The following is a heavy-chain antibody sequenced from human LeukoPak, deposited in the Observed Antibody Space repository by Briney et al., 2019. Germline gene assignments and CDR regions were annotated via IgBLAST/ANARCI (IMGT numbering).Heavy chain of an antibody. D-gene: IGHD6-13*01. Sequence: GGSLRLSCAASGFTFSSYWMSWVRQAPGKGLEWVANIKQDGSEKYYVDSVKGRFTISRDNAKNSLYLKMNSLRAEDTAVYYCARWGHVAAAGTGLDYWGQGTLVTVSS. CDR1: GFTFSSYW. CDR2: IKQDGSEK. J-gene: IGHJ4*02. V-gene: IGHV3-7*01. CDR3: ARWGHVAAAGTGLDY.